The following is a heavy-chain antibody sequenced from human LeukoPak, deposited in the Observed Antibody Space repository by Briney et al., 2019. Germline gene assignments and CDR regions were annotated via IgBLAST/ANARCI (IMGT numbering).Heavy chain of an antibody. CDR1: GLTFSTYM. Sequence: GGPLRLSCAASGLTFSTYMMNWLRQAPGKGREWVSSISSSSSYIYYAESVKGRFTISRDNAKNSLCLQMNSLRAEDTAVYYCARDFYGDYVAAFDLWGQGTMVSVSS. D-gene: IGHD4-17*01. CDR3: ARDFYGDYVAAFDL. J-gene: IGHJ3*01. CDR2: ISSSSSYI. V-gene: IGHV3-21*01.